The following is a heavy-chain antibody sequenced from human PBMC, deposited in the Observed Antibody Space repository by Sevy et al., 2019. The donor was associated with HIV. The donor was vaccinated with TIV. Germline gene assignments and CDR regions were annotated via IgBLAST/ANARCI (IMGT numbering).Heavy chain of an antibody. CDR3: ARDGYCSGGSCYGDYYYGMDV. D-gene: IGHD2-15*01. J-gene: IGHJ6*02. Sequence: SETLSLTCTVSGGSISSYYWSWIRQPAGKGLEWIGRIYTSGSTNYNPSLKSRVTMSVDTSKNQFSLKLSSVTAADTAVYYCARDGYCSGGSCYGDYYYGMDVWGQGTTVTVSS. CDR2: IYTSGST. V-gene: IGHV4-4*07. CDR1: GGSISSYY.